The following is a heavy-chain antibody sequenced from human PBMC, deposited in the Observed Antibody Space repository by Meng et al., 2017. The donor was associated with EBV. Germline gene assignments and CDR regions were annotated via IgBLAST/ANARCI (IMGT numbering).Heavy chain of an antibody. CDR3: ARVGIAVAGTGDY. D-gene: IGHD6-19*01. CDR2: INPKSGGT. CDR1: VFPLTGYQ. Sequence: QVCRVRVGAQVNESGALVTSSRSASVFPLTGYQLTWVRHAPGQGLGWMGRINPKSGGTNYAQKFQGRVTMTRDASISTAYMELSRLRSDDTAVYYCARVGIAVAGTGDYWGQGTLVTVSS. J-gene: IGHJ4*02. V-gene: IGHV1-2*06.